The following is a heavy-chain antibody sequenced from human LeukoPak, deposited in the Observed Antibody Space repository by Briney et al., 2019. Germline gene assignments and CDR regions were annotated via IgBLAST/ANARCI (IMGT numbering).Heavy chain of an antibody. Sequence: ASVKVSCKASGYTFTSYDINWVRQATGQGLEWMGWMNPNRGNTGYAQKFQGRVTMTRNTSISTAYMELSSLRSEDTAVYYCARGSWELLLGYFDYWGQGTLVTVSS. V-gene: IGHV1-8*01. CDR1: GYTFTSYD. J-gene: IGHJ4*02. D-gene: IGHD1-26*01. CDR3: ARGSWELLLGYFDY. CDR2: MNPNRGNT.